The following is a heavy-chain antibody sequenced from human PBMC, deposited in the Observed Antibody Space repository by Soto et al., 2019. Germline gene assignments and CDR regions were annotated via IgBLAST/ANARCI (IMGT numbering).Heavy chain of an antibody. J-gene: IGHJ4*02. Sequence: QVQLVQSGAEVKKPGSSVKVSCKASGCTFSSYTISWVRQAPGQGLEWMGRIIPILGIANYAQKFQGRVTITADKSTSAAYMELSSLRSADTAVYYCERSYSSSWYSDHWGQGTLVTVSS. CDR2: IIPILGIA. CDR3: ERSYSSSWYSDH. V-gene: IGHV1-69*02. D-gene: IGHD6-13*01. CDR1: GCTFSSYT.